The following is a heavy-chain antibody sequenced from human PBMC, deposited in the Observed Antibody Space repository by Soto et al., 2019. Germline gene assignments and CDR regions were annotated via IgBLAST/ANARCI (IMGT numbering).Heavy chain of an antibody. CDR2: IYYSGST. V-gene: IGHV4-39*07. D-gene: IGHD6-13*01. CDR1: GGSISSSGYY. CDR3: AKSAPAAAGTGPFDY. Sequence: SETLSLTCTVSGGSISSSGYYWGWIRQPPGKGLGWIGTIYYSGSTYYNPSLKSRVTISVDTSKNQFSLKLSSVTAEDTAVYYCAKSAPAAAGTGPFDYWGQGTPVTV. J-gene: IGHJ4*02.